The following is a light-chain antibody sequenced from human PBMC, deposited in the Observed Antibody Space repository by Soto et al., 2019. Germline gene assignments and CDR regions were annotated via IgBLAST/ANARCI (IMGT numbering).Light chain of an antibody. J-gene: IGKJ2*01. CDR3: QQYGSSPTYT. Sequence: EIVLTQSPGTLSLSPGEGATLSCRASQSVSSSYLAWYQQKPGQAPRLLIYAASSRATGVPARFSGSGSGTDFTLTISRLEPEDFAVYYCQQYGSSPTYTFGQGTKLEIK. CDR1: QSVSSSY. V-gene: IGKV3-20*01. CDR2: AAS.